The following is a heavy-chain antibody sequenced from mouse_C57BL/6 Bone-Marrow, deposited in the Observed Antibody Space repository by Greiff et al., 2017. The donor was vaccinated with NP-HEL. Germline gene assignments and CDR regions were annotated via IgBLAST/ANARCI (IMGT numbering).Heavy chain of an antibody. J-gene: IGHJ2*01. Sequence: EVKLQESGAELVRPGSSVKMSCKTSGYTFTSYGINWVKQRPGQGLEWIGYIYIGNGYTEYNEKFKGKATLTSDTSSSTAYMQLSSLTSEDSAIYFCAKARYYYGSSYDYFDYWGQGTTLTVSS. CDR1: GYTFTSYG. D-gene: IGHD1-1*01. CDR3: AKARYYYGSSYDYFDY. CDR2: IYIGNGYT. V-gene: IGHV1-58*01.